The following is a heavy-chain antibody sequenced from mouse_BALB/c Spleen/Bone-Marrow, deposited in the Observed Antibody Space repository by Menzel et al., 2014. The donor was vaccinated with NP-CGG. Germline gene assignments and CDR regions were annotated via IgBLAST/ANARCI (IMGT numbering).Heavy chain of an antibody. CDR2: IDPANGNT. V-gene: IGHV14-3*02. CDR3: ASYYRYSFDY. Sequence: VQLQQSGAELVKPGASVKLSCTGSGFNIKDTYMHWVKQRPEQGLEWIGRIDPANGNTKYDPKFQGKATITADTSFNTAYLQLSSLTSGDTAVYYCASYYRYSFDYWGQGTTLTVSS. J-gene: IGHJ2*01. D-gene: IGHD2-14*01. CDR1: GFNIKDTY.